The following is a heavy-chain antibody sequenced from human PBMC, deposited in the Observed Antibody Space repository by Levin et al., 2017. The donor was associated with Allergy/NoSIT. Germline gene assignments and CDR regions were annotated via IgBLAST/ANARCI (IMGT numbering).Heavy chain of an antibody. J-gene: IGHJ4*02. CDR2: IYYSGST. CDR1: GGSISSSSYY. CDR3: ARRSIAVAGTKAYYFDS. Sequence: SETLSLTCTVSGGSISSSSYYWGWIRQPPGKGLEWIGSIYYSGSTYYNPSLKSRVTISVDTSKNQFSLKLSSVTAADTAVYYCARRSIAVAGTKAYYFDSWGQGTLVTVSS. D-gene: IGHD6-19*01. V-gene: IGHV4-39*01.